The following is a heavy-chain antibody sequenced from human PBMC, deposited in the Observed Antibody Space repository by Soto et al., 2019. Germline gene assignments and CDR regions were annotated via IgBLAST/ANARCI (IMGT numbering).Heavy chain of an antibody. CDR3: ARDRGTMVDGSYYYYGMDV. Sequence: ASVKVSCKASGYTFINYYMHWVRQAPGQGLEWMGIINPSGGPTSYAQKFQGRVTMTRDTSTSTVYMELSSLRSEDTAVYYCARDRGTMVDGSYYYYGMDVWGQGTTVTVSS. J-gene: IGHJ6*02. D-gene: IGHD3-10*01. V-gene: IGHV1-46*01. CDR1: GYTFINYY. CDR2: INPSGGPT.